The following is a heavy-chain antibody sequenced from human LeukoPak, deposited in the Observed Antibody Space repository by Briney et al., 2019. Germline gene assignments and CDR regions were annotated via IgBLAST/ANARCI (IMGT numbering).Heavy chain of an antibody. CDR2: IYSGGST. CDR1: GFTVSSNY. J-gene: IGHJ4*02. V-gene: IGHV3-66*01. D-gene: IGHD3-10*01. CDR3: ARGGRGSGSYYDY. Sequence: GGSLRLSCAASGFTVSSNYMSWVRQAPGKGLEWFSVIYSGGSTYYADSVKGRFTISRDNSKNTLYLQMNSLRAEDTAVYYCARGGRGSGSYYDYWGQGTLVTVSS.